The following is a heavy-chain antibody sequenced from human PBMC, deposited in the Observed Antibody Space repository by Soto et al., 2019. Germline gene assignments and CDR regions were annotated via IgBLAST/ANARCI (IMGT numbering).Heavy chain of an antibody. CDR2: TYYRSKWYN. V-gene: IGHV6-1*01. CDR3: AREFPYYESSDSYFDY. D-gene: IGHD3-16*01. J-gene: IGHJ4*02. Sequence: SEALSVTCSSAGDSVSGNSSSWNCIRPCPSRGLEWLGRTYYRSKWYNDYAVSVKSRITVTPDTSKNQFSLHLNSVTPEDTAVYDGAREFPYYESSDSYFDYWGQGALVTVSS. CDR1: GDSVSGNSSS.